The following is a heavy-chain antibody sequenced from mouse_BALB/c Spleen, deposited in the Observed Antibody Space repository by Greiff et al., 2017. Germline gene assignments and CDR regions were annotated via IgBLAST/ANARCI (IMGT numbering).Heavy chain of an antibody. V-gene: IGHV5-17*02. D-gene: IGHD1-1*01. CDR2: ISSGSSTI. CDR3: AREYYGSSPFDD. Sequence: EVKLMESGGGLVQPGGSRKLSCAASGFTFSSFGMHWVRQAPEKGLEWVAYISSGSSTIYYADTVKGRFTISRDNPKNTLFLQMTSLRSEDTAMYYCAREYYGSSPFDDWGQGTTLTVSS. J-gene: IGHJ2*01. CDR1: GFTFSSFG.